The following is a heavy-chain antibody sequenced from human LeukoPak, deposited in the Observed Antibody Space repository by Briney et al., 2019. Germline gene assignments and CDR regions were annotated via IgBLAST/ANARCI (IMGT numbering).Heavy chain of an antibody. Sequence: ASVKVSCKASGYTFTGFYMHWVRQAPGQGLEWMGWINPNNGGTDYAQKFQDRVTMTRDTSISTAYMELSSLRSDDTAVYYCARGIAVAGRGGFVYWGQGTLVTVSS. CDR2: INPNNGGT. D-gene: IGHD6-19*01. V-gene: IGHV1-2*02. J-gene: IGHJ4*02. CDR3: ARGIAVAGRGGFVY. CDR1: GYTFTGFY.